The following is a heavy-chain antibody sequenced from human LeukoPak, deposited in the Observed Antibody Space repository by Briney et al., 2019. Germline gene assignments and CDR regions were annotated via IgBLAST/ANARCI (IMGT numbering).Heavy chain of an antibody. CDR3: ARERNAFDI. Sequence: GRSLRLSCAASDFSFSRYAMHWVRQAPGKGLQWVAVISHDGSSKYYADSVKGRFTISRDNSKNTLYLQMNRLTAEDTAVYHCARERNAFDIWGQGKMVIVSS. J-gene: IGHJ3*02. CDR2: ISHDGSSK. V-gene: IGHV3-30-3*01. CDR1: DFSFSRYA.